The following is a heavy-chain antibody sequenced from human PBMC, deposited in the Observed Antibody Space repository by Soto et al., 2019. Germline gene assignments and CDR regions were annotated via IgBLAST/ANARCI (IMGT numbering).Heavy chain of an antibody. V-gene: IGHV4-59*01. CDR3: ARGWFGEFPYYYYYGMDV. J-gene: IGHJ6*02. Sequence: PSETLSLTCTVSGGSISSYYWSWIRQPPGKGLEWIGYIYYSGSTNYNPSLKSRVTISVDTSKNQFSLKLSSVTAADTAVYYCARGWFGEFPYYYYYGMDVWGQGTTVTSP. CDR2: IYYSGST. D-gene: IGHD3-10*01. CDR1: GGSISSYY.